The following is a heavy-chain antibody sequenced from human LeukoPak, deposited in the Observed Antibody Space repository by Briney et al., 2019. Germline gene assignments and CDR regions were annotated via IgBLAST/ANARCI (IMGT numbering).Heavy chain of an antibody. CDR1: GGSFSGYY. V-gene: IGHV4-34*01. J-gene: IGHJ4*02. Sequence: SETLSLTCAVYGGSFSGYYWSWIRQPPGKGLEWIGEINHSGNTNYNPSLKSRVTMSVDTSKNQFSLKLSSVTAADTAVYYCARDQYYYGSGSYVFDYWGQGTLVTVSS. CDR3: ARDQYYYGSGSYVFDY. D-gene: IGHD3-10*01. CDR2: INHSGNT.